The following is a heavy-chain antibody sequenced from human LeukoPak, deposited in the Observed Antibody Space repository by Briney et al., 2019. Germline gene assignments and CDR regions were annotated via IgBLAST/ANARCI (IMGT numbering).Heavy chain of an antibody. CDR3: ARDRYYYDSSGFDY. CDR1: GFPFNVQT. J-gene: IGHJ4*02. V-gene: IGHV3-7*01. CDR2: MREDGTEI. D-gene: IGHD3-22*01. Sequence: GGSLRLSCAASGFPFNVQTMSWVRQAPGKGLDWVASMREDGTEIHYVDSVKGRFTISRDNPKNSLYLQMNSLRAEDTAVYYCARDRYYYDSSGFDYWGQGTLVTVSS.